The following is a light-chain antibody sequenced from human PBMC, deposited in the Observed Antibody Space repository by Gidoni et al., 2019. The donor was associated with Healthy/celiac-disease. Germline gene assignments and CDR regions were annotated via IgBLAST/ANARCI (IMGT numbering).Light chain of an antibody. J-gene: IGKJ1*01. V-gene: IGKV1-39*01. CDR3: QQSYSTPRT. CDR1: QSISSY. CDR2: AAS. Sequence: DIQMTQSPSSLSASVGDRVTITCRASQSISSYLNWYQQKPGKAPKLLIYAASSLQSGVPSRFSGSGSRTYFTLTISSLQPEDFATYYCQQSYSTPRTYGQETKVEIK.